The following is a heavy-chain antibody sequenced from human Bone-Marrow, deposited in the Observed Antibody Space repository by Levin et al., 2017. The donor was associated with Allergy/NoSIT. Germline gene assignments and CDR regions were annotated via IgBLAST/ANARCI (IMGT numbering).Heavy chain of an antibody. CDR1: GFTFRNVW. D-gene: IGHD3-3*01. Sequence: AGGSLRLSCAASGFTFRNVWVNWVRQGPGKGLEWVAHIKSKSDGETKDYAAPVKGRFTISRDDSKSTVYLDLSSLTIEDTAVYYCTILLRPVDYWGQGTLVTVSS. CDR3: TILLRPVDY. J-gene: IGHJ4*02. CDR2: IKSKSDGETK. V-gene: IGHV3-15*01.